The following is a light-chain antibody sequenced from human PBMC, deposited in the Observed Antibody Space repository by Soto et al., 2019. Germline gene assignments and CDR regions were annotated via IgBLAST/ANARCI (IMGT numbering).Light chain of an antibody. J-gene: IGLJ2*01. V-gene: IGLV3-21*02. CDR3: QVWDRSSDQVV. CDR1: HIGSKS. Sequence: SYELTQPPSVSVAPGQTARLTCGGNHIGSKSVHWYQQRSGQAPVMVVYDDSDRPSGIPERISGSNSDNTATLTISRVEAGDEADYYCQVWDRSSDQVVFGGGTKLTVL. CDR2: DDS.